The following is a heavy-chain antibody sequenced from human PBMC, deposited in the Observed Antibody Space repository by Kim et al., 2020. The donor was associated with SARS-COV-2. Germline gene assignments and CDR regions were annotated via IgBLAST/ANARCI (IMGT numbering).Heavy chain of an antibody. CDR2: INHSGSA. V-gene: IGHV4-34*01. D-gene: IGHD3-22*01. J-gene: IGHJ5*02. Sequence: SETLSLTCAVYGGSFSGYYWSWIRQPPGKGLEWIGEINHSGSANYNPSIKSRVTISVDTSKNQFSLKLSSVTAADTAVYYCAGKRGVRYYYDSSARWFDP. CDR1: GGSFSGYY. CDR3: AGKRGVRYYYDSSARWFDP.